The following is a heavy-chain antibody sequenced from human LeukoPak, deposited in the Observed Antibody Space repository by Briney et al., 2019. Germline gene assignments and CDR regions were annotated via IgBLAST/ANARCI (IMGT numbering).Heavy chain of an antibody. CDR3: AREYDYGDYTSGGWFDP. Sequence: PSQTLSLTCTVSGGSISSGDYYWSWIRQPPGKGLEWIGYIYYSGSTYYNPSLKSRVTISVDTSKNQFSLKLSSVTAADTAVYYCAREYDYGDYTSGGWFDPWGQGTLVTVSS. V-gene: IGHV4-30-4*01. CDR1: GGSISSGDYY. CDR2: IYYSGST. D-gene: IGHD4-17*01. J-gene: IGHJ5*02.